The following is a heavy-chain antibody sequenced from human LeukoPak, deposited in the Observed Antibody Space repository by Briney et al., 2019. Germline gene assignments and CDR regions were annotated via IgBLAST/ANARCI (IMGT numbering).Heavy chain of an antibody. CDR1: GGSISSSSYY. CDR2: IYYSGST. V-gene: IGHV4-39*07. CDR3: ARERGIAARTTIYYYYMDV. D-gene: IGHD6-6*01. Sequence: SETLSLTCTVSGGSISSSSYYWGWIRQPPGKGLEWIGSIYYSGSTYYNPSLKSRVTISVDTSKNQFSLKLSSVTAADTAIYYCARERGIAARTTIYYYYMDVWGKGTTVTVSS. J-gene: IGHJ6*03.